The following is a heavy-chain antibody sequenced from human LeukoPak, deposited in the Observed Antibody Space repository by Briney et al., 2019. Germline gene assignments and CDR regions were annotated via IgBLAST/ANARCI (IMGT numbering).Heavy chain of an antibody. D-gene: IGHD1-1*01. Sequence: SETLSLTCAVYGGSFSGYYWSWIRQPPGKGLEWIGEINHSGSTNYNPSLKSRVTISVDTSKNQFSLKLSSVTAADTAVYYCASLKRGDYWGRGTLVTVSS. J-gene: IGHJ4*02. V-gene: IGHV4-34*01. CDR2: INHSGST. CDR3: ASLKRGDY. CDR1: GGSFSGYY.